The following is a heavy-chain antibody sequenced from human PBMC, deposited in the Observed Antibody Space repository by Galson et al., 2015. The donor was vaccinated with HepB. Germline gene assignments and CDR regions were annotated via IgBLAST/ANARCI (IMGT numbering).Heavy chain of an antibody. CDR1: GYTFTGYY. D-gene: IGHD3-10*01. CDR3: VKDIRGGHPFSAFDI. J-gene: IGHJ3*02. Sequence: SVKVSCKASGYTFTGYYVHWVRQAPGQGLEWMGWINPNTGDTKYTQNFQGRVTMTRDTSISTAYMELSSLRSDDTAVYYCVKDIRGGHPFSAFDIWGQGTMVTVSS. V-gene: IGHV1-2*02. CDR2: INPNTGDT.